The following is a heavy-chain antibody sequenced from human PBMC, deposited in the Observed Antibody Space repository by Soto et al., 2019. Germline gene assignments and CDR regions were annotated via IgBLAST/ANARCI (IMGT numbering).Heavy chain of an antibody. Sequence: QVQLVQSGAAVKKPGSSVKVSCKASGGTFSSYAISWVRQAPGQGLEWMGGIIPIFGTANYAQKFQGRVTITADESTSTAYMELSSLRSEDTAVYYCARGYSSTGYPGWYFDLWGRGTLVTVSS. CDR1: GGTFSSYA. D-gene: IGHD6-13*01. V-gene: IGHV1-69*01. CDR2: IIPIFGTA. CDR3: ARGYSSTGYPGWYFDL. J-gene: IGHJ2*01.